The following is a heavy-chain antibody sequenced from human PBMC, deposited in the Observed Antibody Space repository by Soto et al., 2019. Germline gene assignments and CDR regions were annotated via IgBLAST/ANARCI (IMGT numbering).Heavy chain of an antibody. CDR2: ISGSGGST. CDR3: AKALMYCSGGSCYSGWFDP. CDR1: GFTFSSYA. J-gene: IGHJ5*02. D-gene: IGHD2-15*01. Sequence: ESGGGLVQPGGSLRLSCAASGFTFSSYAMSWVRQAPGKGLEWVSAISGSGGSTYYADSVKGRFTISRDNSKNTLYLQMNSLRAEDTAVYYCAKALMYCSGGSCYSGWFDPWGQGTLVTVSS. V-gene: IGHV3-23*01.